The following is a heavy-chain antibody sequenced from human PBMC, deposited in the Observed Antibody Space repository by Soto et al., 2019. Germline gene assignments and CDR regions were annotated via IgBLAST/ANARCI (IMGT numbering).Heavy chain of an antibody. CDR3: ARASWYNWFDP. D-gene: IGHD6-13*01. CDR1: GYTFTIYG. J-gene: IGHJ5*02. V-gene: IGHV1-2*04. Sequence: ASVKVTCTDSGYTFTIYGISWVRQAPGQGLEWMGWINPNSGGTNYAQKFQGWVTMTRDTSISTAYMELSRLRSDDTAVYYCARASWYNWFDPWGQGTLVTVSS. CDR2: INPNSGGT.